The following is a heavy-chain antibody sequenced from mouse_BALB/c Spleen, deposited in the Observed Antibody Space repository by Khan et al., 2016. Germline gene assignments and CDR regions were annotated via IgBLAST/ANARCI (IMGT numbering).Heavy chain of an antibody. CDR3: ARGYYEWYFDV. D-gene: IGHD2-4*01. J-gene: IGHJ1*01. Sequence: QVQLQQSGPELVKPGASVRISCKASGYTFPTFYIHWLQQRPGQGLEWIGWIYPGNVNTKYTEKFKDKATLTADKSSSTAYMQLSSLTSEDSAVYFCARGYYEWYFDVWGAGTTVTVSS. V-gene: IGHV1S56*01. CDR2: IYPGNVNT. CDR1: GYTFPTFY.